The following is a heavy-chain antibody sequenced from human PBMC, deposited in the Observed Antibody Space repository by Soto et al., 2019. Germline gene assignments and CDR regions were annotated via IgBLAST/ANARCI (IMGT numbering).Heavy chain of an antibody. CDR2: IIPILGIA. CDR1: GGTFSSYT. V-gene: IGHV1-69*02. CDR3: ARQGKGGSSLPGYYSYGMDV. D-gene: IGHD6-13*01. J-gene: IGHJ6*02. Sequence: QVQLVQSGAEVKKPGSSVKVSCKASGGTFSSYTISWVRQAPGQGLEWMGRIIPILGIANYAQKFQGRVTITADKSXXTXYXXLSSLRCEDTAVYYCARQGKGGSSLPGYYSYGMDVWGQGTTVTVSS.